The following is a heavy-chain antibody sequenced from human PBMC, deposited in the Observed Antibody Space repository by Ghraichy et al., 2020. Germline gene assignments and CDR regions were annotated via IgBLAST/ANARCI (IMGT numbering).Heavy chain of an antibody. CDR3: AKDMAPRSSLYNWFDP. CDR1: GFTFDDYA. J-gene: IGHJ5*02. Sequence: GGTLRLSCAASGFTFDDYAMHWVRQAPGKGLEWVSGISWNSGSIGYADSVKGRFTISRDNAKNSLYLQMNSLRAEDTALYYCAKDMAPRSSLYNWFDPWGQGTLVTVSS. V-gene: IGHV3-9*01. CDR2: ISWNSGSI. D-gene: IGHD1-26*01.